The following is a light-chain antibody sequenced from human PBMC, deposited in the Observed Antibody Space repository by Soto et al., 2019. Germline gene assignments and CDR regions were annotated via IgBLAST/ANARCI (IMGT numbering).Light chain of an antibody. Sequence: IQMTQSPSSLSASVGDRVTITCRASQSIRSYLNCYQQKPGKAPNLLIYAASSLQTGVPSRFSGSGSGTDFTLSISSLQREDFATYYCQQSYITPPGTFGQGTKVDIK. CDR3: QQSYITPPGT. J-gene: IGKJ1*01. CDR2: AAS. CDR1: QSIRSY. V-gene: IGKV1-39*01.